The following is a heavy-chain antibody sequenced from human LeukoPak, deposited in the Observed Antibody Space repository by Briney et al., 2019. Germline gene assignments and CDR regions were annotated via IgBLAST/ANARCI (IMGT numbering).Heavy chain of an antibody. J-gene: IGHJ4*02. CDR3: AKGGKWDVTPFDY. V-gene: IGHV3-23*01. Sequence: GGSLRLSCAASGFTFTSYSMNWVRQAPGKGLEWVSAISGGGGSTYYADSVKGRFTISRDNSKNTLYLQVNSPRAEDTAVYYCAKGGKWDVTPFDYWGQGTLVTVSS. CDR2: ISGGGGST. CDR1: GFTFTSYS. D-gene: IGHD1-26*01.